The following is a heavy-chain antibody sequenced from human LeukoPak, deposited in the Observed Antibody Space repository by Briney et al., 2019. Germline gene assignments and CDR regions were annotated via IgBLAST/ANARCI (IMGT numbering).Heavy chain of an antibody. D-gene: IGHD2-8*02. Sequence: PSETLSLTCTVSVGSISSYYWSWLRQPAGKGLEWIGYIYYSGSTNYNPSLKSRVTISVDTSKNQFSLKLSSVTAADTAVYYCARSKGGVGYGMDVWGQGTTVTVSS. CDR1: VGSISSYY. J-gene: IGHJ6*02. CDR3: ARSKGGVGYGMDV. V-gene: IGHV4-59*01. CDR2: IYYSGST.